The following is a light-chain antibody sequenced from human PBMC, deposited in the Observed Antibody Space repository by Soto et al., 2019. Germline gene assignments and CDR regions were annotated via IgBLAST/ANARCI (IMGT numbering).Light chain of an antibody. CDR3: QSYDSSLSGFVV. J-gene: IGLJ2*01. CDR1: SSNIGAGYE. CDR2: GDN. V-gene: IGLV1-40*01. Sequence: QSVLTQPPSVSGAPGQRVTISCTGSSSNIGAGYEVHWYQQLPGTAPKLLIYGDNNRPSGVPDRFSGSRSGTSASLAITGLQTDDEADYHCQSYDSSLSGFVVFGGGTKLTVL.